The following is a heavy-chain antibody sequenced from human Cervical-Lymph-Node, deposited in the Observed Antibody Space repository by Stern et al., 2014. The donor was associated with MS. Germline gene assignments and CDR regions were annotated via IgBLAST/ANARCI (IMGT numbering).Heavy chain of an antibody. CDR2: LSYDGSDK. Sequence: VQLEESGGGVVQPGRPLRLSCAASGFTFSSYAMHWVRQAPGKGLAWVAVLSYDGSDKCYADSVKGRFTISRDNSKNTLYLQMNSLRAEDTAVYYCASQTAYSYDSSGYTDYWGQGTMVTVSS. J-gene: IGHJ4*02. V-gene: IGHV3-30-3*01. D-gene: IGHD3-22*01. CDR1: GFTFSSYA. CDR3: ASQTAYSYDSSGYTDY.